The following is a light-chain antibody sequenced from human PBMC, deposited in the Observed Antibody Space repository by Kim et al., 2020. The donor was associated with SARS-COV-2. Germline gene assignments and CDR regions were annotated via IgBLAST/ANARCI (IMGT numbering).Light chain of an antibody. V-gene: IGLV2-11*01. CDR1: SSDVGGNNY. CDR2: DVS. CDR3: CSYAGSYTWV. Sequence: GQSVSISCTGTSSDVGGNNYVSWYHQHPGNAPTLMIYDVSKRPSGVPDRFSGSKSGNTASLTISGLQAEDEADYYCCSYAGSYTWVFGGGTKLTVL. J-gene: IGLJ3*02.